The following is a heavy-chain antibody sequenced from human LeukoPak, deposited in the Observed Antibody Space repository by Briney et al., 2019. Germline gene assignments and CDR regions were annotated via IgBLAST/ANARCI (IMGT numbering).Heavy chain of an antibody. J-gene: IGHJ4*02. CDR2: IKPDGSDK. CDR3: ARQTDRDAYNRY. D-gene: IGHD5-24*01. CDR1: GSDLSTYW. V-gene: IGHV3-7*05. Sequence: GGSLRLSCAASGSDLSTYWMTWVRQAPGKGLEWVANIKPDGSDKNYMDSVKGRFTISRDNAKNSLYLQMNSLRAEDTAMYYCARQTDRDAYNRYWGQGTLVTVSS.